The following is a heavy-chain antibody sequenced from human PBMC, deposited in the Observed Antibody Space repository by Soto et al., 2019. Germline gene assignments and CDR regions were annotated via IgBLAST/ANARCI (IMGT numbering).Heavy chain of an antibody. Sequence: SETVSLTCTVSGGSISSSSYYWGWIRQPPRKGLEWIGSIYYSGSTYYNPSLKSRVTISVDTSKNQFSLKLSSVTAADTAVYYCARQSIGDIVVVPAAIGGTHYYYYSMDFWCQAXTLTV. CDR1: GGSISSSSYY. CDR2: IYYSGST. V-gene: IGHV4-39*01. J-gene: IGHJ6*02. CDR3: ARQSIGDIVVVPAAIGGTHYYYYSMDF. D-gene: IGHD2-2*02.